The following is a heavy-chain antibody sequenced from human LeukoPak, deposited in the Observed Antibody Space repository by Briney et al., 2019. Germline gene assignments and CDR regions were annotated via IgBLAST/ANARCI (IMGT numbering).Heavy chain of an antibody. J-gene: IGHJ5*02. CDR2: INQDESKK. CDR1: GFSFSNDW. CDR3: ARDAGWFDP. D-gene: IGHD1-1*01. Sequence: PGGSLRLSCAASGFSFSNDWMCWVRQAPGKGLEWVANINQDESKKYYVDSVKGRFTISRDNAKNSLYLQMNSLRAEDTAVYYCARDAGWFDPWGQGTLVTVSS. V-gene: IGHV3-7*01.